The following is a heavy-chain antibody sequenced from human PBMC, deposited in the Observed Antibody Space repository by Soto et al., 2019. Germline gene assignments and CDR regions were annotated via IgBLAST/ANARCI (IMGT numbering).Heavy chain of an antibody. J-gene: IGHJ4*02. CDR2: IIPIFGTA. CDR3: ACWYSSSRFDY. CDR1: GGTFSSYA. Sequence: SVKVSCKASGGTFSSYAISWVRQAPGQGLEWMGGIIPIFGTANYAQKFHGRVTITADKSTSTAYMELSSLRSEDTAVYYCACWYSSSRFDYWGQGTLVTVSS. V-gene: IGHV1-69*06. D-gene: IGHD6-13*01.